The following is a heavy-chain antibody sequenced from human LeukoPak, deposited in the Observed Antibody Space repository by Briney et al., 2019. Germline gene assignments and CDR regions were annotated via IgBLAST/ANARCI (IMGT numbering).Heavy chain of an antibody. D-gene: IGHD1-26*01. Sequence: RGSLRLSCAASGFTFSSYAMSWVRQAPGKGLEWVGRIKSKTDGGTTDYAAPVKGRFTISRDDSKNTLYLQMNSLKTEDTAVYYCTTDLWELLYYYGMDVWGQGTTVTVSS. J-gene: IGHJ6*02. V-gene: IGHV3-15*01. CDR3: TTDLWELLYYYGMDV. CDR1: GFTFSSYA. CDR2: IKSKTDGGTT.